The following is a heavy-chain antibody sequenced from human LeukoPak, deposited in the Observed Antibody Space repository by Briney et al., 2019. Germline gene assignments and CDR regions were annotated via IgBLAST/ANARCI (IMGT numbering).Heavy chain of an antibody. CDR1: GFTFTSYW. CDR2: IKQDGSEK. D-gene: IGHD1-26*01. Sequence: GSLRLSSAASGFTFTSYWMTWVRPAPGKGLEWVANIKQDGSEKYYVDSVKGRFTIFRDNAENSLYLQMNSLRADDTAVYYCARDLSGTFYVYMDVWGKGTTVTVSS. CDR3: ARDLSGTFYVYMDV. V-gene: IGHV3-7*01. J-gene: IGHJ6*03.